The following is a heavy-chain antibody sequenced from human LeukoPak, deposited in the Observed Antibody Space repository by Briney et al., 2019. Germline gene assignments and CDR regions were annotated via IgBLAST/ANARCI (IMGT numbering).Heavy chain of an antibody. D-gene: IGHD1-26*01. CDR1: GFTFDDYA. CDR2: ITGSGGST. J-gene: IGHJ6*04. V-gene: IGHV3-23*01. Sequence: GRSLRLSCAASGFTFDDYAMHWVRQAPGKGLEWVSAITGSGGSTYYADSVKGRFTISRDNSKNTLYLQMNSLRAEDTAVFYCAKDLGPLYSGRSGWGKGTTVTVSS. CDR3: AKDLGPLYSGRSG.